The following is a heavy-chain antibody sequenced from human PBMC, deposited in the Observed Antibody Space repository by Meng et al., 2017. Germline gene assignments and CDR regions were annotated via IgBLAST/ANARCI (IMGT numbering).Heavy chain of an antibody. V-gene: IGHV4-59*01. CDR2: IYYSGST. Sequence: VRLKESGPGLVKPSETLSLTCTVSGGSISSYYWSWIRQPPGKGLEWIGYIYYSGSTNYNPSLKSRVTISVDTSKNQFSLKLSSVTAADTAVYYCARGYDFWSGQYYFDYWGQGTLVTVSS. J-gene: IGHJ4*02. CDR3: ARGYDFWSGQYYFDY. CDR1: GGSISSYY. D-gene: IGHD3-3*01.